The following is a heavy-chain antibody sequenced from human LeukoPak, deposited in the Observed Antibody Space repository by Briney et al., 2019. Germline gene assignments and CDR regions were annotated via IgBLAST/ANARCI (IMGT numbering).Heavy chain of an antibody. J-gene: IGHJ3*02. Sequence: GGSLRLSCAASGFTFSSYSMNWVRQAPGKGLEWVSYISSSSSTIYYADSVKGRFTISRDNAKNSLYLQMNSLRAEDTAVYCCARPNYDFWSGYLGAFDIWGQGTMVTASS. CDR3: ARPNYDFWSGYLGAFDI. CDR1: GFTFSSYS. CDR2: ISSSSSTI. D-gene: IGHD3-3*01. V-gene: IGHV3-48*01.